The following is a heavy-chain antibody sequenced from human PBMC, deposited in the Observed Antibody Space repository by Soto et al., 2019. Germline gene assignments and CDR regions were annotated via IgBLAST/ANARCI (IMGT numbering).Heavy chain of an antibody. Sequence: EVQLLESGGGLVQPGGSLRLSCAASGFTFSTYAMSWVRQAPGKELEWVSAISGSGGSTYYADSVKGRFTISRDNSKNTLYLQMNSLRAEDTAVYYCAKDSTNLYYFDYWGQGTLVTVSS. CDR3: AKDSTNLYYFDY. CDR1: GFTFSTYA. D-gene: IGHD1-1*01. V-gene: IGHV3-23*01. J-gene: IGHJ4*02. CDR2: ISGSGGST.